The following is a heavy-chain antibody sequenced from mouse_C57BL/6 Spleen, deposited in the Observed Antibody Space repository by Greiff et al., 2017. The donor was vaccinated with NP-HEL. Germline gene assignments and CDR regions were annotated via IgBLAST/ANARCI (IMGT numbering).Heavy chain of an antibody. CDR3: ASWSPYYYAMDY. CDR1: GYTFTDHT. CDR2: IYPRDGST. Sequence: VKLVESDAELVKPGASVKISCKVSGYTFTDHTIHWMKQRPEQGLEWIGYIYPRDGSTKYNEKFKGKATLTADKSSSTAYMQLNSLTSEDSAVYFCASWSPYYYAMDYWGQGTSVTVSS. V-gene: IGHV1-78*01. J-gene: IGHJ4*01.